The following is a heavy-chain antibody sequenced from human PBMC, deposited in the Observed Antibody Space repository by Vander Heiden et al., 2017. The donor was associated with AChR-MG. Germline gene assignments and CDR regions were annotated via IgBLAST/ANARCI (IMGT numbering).Heavy chain of an antibody. Sequence: HLQLQESGPGVVKPSESLPLTRTFSARSTRMPTQYGGWIRQPRGKGRGWFESIYYSGSTSYNPSLTNQLSISVETSKDQFSLQLSSVTAADTAVYYWARRGQYSSRWAEGGWIDPWGQGTLVTVSS. V-gene: IGHV4-39*01. CDR1: ARSTRMPTQY. J-gene: IGHJ5*02. CDR2: IYYSGST. CDR3: ARRGQYSSRWAEGGWIDP. D-gene: IGHD6-13*01.